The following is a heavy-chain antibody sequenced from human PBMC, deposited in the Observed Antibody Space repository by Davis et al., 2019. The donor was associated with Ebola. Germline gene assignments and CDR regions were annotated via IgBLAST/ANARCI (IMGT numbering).Heavy chain of an antibody. V-gene: IGHV3-49*04. J-gene: IGHJ4*02. CDR2: VRGKAYGGTM. CDR1: GFTFGDFT. D-gene: IGHD1-26*01. CDR3: TRGSGRFEY. Sequence: GESLKISCTASGFTFGDFTKTWVRQAPGKGLEWVGLVRGKAYGGTMEYGTSVRGRFTISRDDSKSVAYLQMNNLKTDDSAVYFCTRGSGRFEYWGQGTRVIVSS.